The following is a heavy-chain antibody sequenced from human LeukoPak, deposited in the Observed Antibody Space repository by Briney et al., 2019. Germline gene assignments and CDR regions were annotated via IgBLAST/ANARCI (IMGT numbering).Heavy chain of an antibody. CDR3: ARDLRYYYDSSGFDY. J-gene: IGHJ4*02. CDR2: ISSSSSYI. CDR1: GFTFSSYS. V-gene: IGHV3-21*01. Sequence: PGGSLRLSXAASGFTFSSYSMNWVRQAPGKGLEWVSSISSSSSYIYYADSVKGRFTISRDNAKNSLYLQMNSLRAEDTAVYYCARDLRYYYDSSGFDYWGQGTLVTVSS. D-gene: IGHD3-22*01.